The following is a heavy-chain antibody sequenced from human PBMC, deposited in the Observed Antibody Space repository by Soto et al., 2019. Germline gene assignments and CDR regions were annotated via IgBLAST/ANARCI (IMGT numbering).Heavy chain of an antibody. V-gene: IGHV1-69*13. D-gene: IGHD6-19*01. CDR1: GGTFSSYA. CDR2: IIPIFGTA. Sequence: GASVKVSCKASGGTFSSYAISWVRQAPGQGLEWMGGIIPIFGTANYAQKFQGRVTITADESTSTAYIELSSLRSEDTAVYYCARDAAVDGPHRDYYYGMDVWGKGTTVTVSS. J-gene: IGHJ6*04. CDR3: ARDAAVDGPHRDYYYGMDV.